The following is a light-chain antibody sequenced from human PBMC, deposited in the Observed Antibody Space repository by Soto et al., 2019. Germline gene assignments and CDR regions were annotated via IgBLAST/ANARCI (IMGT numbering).Light chain of an antibody. CDR2: GAS. CDR3: QYYNNWPPFT. J-gene: IGKJ3*01. CDR1: QSVSRS. Sequence: EIVMTQSPATLSVSPGERVTLSCRASQSVSRSLAWYQQQPGQAPRLLIYGASTRATGIPASFSGSESGTEFTLTISSLQSEDVAVYDCQYYNNWPPFTFGPGTKVDIK. V-gene: IGKV3-15*01.